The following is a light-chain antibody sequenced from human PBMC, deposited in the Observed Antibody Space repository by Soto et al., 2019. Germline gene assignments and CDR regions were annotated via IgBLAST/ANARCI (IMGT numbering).Light chain of an antibody. CDR1: QTIRSNY. V-gene: IGKV3-20*01. CDR2: GAS. Sequence: ETVLTQSPGTLALSPGERATLSCRASQTIRSNYLAWYRQTPGQAPRLLIYGASNRATGIADRFSGSGSGTEFPLLISRLEPEDLALYYCQQYGSSPWTFGQGNKVEI. J-gene: IGKJ1*01. CDR3: QQYGSSPWT.